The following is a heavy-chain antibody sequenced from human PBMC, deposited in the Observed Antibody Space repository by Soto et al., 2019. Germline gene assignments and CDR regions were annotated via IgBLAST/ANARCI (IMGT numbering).Heavy chain of an antibody. Sequence: LSLTCAASGFTFSDYYMSWIRQAPGKGLEWVSFISSRDNTIYYSDSVKGRFTISRDNAKNSLYLQMNSLRAEDTAVFYCARISSSSLLDYWGQGTLVTVSS. D-gene: IGHD6-6*01. V-gene: IGHV3-11*01. J-gene: IGHJ4*02. CDR2: ISSRDNTI. CDR3: ARISSSSLLDY. CDR1: GFTFSDYY.